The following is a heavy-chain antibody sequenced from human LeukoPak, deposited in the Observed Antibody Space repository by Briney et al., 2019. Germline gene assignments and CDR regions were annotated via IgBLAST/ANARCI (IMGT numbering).Heavy chain of an antibody. CDR3: ARGRYCSGGSCYLYYFDY. CDR1: GYTFTSYG. D-gene: IGHD2-15*01. Sequence: GASVKVSCKASGYTFTSYGISWVRQAPGQGLEWMGWISAYNGNTNYAQKLQGRVTMTTDTSTSTAYMELRSLRSDDTAVYCCARGRYCSGGSCYLYYFDYWGQGTLVTVSS. CDR2: ISAYNGNT. V-gene: IGHV1-18*01. J-gene: IGHJ4*02.